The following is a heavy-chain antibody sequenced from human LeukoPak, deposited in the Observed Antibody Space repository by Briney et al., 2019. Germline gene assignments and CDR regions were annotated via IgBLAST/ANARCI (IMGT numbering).Heavy chain of an antibody. CDR1: GYTFTSYG. CDR2: ISSYNGNT. CDR3: ARDRSDSYGYRVFDY. V-gene: IGHV1-18*01. Sequence: ASVKVSCKASGYTFTSYGISWVRQAPGQGLEWMGWISSYNGNTNYAQKLQGRVTMSTDTSTGTAYMELRSLRSDDTAVYYCARDRSDSYGYRVFDYWGQGTLVTVSS. J-gene: IGHJ4*02. D-gene: IGHD5-18*01.